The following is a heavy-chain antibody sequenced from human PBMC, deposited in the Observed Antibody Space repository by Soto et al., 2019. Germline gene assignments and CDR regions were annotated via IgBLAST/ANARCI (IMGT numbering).Heavy chain of an antibody. V-gene: IGHV1-46*01. CDR3: ARASWDRVRGVKAFDY. J-gene: IGHJ4*02. Sequence: QVQLVQSGAEVKKPGASVKVSCKASGYTFTNDYMHWVRQAPGQGLEWMGIINPSTGTTSYAQKFQGRVSMTRDTSTSTDHMELSSLRADDTAVYYCARASWDRVRGVKAFDYWGQGTLVTVSS. CDR1: GYTFTNDY. D-gene: IGHD3-10*01. CDR2: INPSTGTT.